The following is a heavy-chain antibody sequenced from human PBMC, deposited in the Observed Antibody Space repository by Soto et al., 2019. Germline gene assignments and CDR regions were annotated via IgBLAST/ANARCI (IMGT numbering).Heavy chain of an antibody. Sequence: QVQLQQWGAGLLKPSETLSLTCAVYGKSLSGYYWSWIRQPPGKALEWIGEINHSGNTNYNPSLKSRVTISVDTSKNQLFLNLSSATAADTAMYYCARHHVRGRTIAGAAEFWGQGTLVTVSS. D-gene: IGHD1-26*01. CDR1: GKSLSGYY. CDR2: INHSGNT. CDR3: ARHHVRGRTIAGAAEF. J-gene: IGHJ4*02. V-gene: IGHV4-34*01.